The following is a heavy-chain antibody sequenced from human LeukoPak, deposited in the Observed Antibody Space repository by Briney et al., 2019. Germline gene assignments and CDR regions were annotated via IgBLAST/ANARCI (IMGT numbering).Heavy chain of an antibody. CDR1: GFTFNTYA. CDR2: ISGSGGTT. J-gene: IGHJ4*02. CDR3: AKGRWATANTAFDY. D-gene: IGHD5-18*01. V-gene: IGHV3-23*01. Sequence: GGSLRLSCAASGFTFNTYAMSWVRQAPGKGLEWVSVISGSGGTTYYADSVKGRFTISRDNSKNTLYLQMNNLRAEDTTVYSCAKGRWATANTAFDYWGQGTLVTVSS.